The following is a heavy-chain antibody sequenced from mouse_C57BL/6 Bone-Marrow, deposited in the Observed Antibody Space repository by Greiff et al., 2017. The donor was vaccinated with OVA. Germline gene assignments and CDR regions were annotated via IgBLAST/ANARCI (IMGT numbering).Heavy chain of an antibody. Sequence: VQLQQPGAELVKPGASVKMSCKASGYTFTSYWINWVKQRPGHGLEWIGDIYPGSGSTNYNAKLKSKATLTVDTSSSTAYMQLSSLTSEDSAVYYCASTGTYNAMDYWGQGTSVTVSS. CDR1: GYTFTSYW. CDR3: ASTGTYNAMDY. J-gene: IGHJ4*01. D-gene: IGHD4-1*01. V-gene: IGHV1-55*01. CDR2: IYPGSGST.